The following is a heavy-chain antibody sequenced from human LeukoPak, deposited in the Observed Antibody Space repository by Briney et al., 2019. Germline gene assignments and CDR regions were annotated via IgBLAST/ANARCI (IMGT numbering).Heavy chain of an antibody. J-gene: IGHJ4*02. CDR3: ARHKGLNYDFWSGYYTDY. CDR2: IYYSGST. CDR1: GGSISSYY. V-gene: IGHV4-59*08. D-gene: IGHD3-3*01. Sequence: SETLSLTCTVSGGSISSYYWSWIRQPPGKGLEWIGYIYYSGSTNYNPSLKSRVTISVDTSKNQFSLKLSSVTAADTAVYYCARHKGLNYDFWSGYYTDYWGQGTLVTVSS.